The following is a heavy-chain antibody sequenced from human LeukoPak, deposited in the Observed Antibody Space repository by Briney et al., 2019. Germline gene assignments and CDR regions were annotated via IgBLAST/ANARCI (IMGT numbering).Heavy chain of an antibody. CDR2: ISWNSGSI. J-gene: IGHJ4*02. CDR3: AKDRRGATWYYFDY. Sequence: PGGSLRLSCAASGFTFDDYAMHWVRQAPGKGLEWVSGISWNSGSIGYADSVKGRFTISRDNAKNSLYLQMNSLGAEDTALYYCAKDRRGATWYYFDYWGQGTLVTVSS. CDR1: GFTFDDYA. V-gene: IGHV3-9*01. D-gene: IGHD2-15*01.